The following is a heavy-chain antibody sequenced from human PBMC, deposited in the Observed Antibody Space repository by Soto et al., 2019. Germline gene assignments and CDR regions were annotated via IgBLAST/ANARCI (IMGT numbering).Heavy chain of an antibody. CDR1: GGTFSSYT. CDR3: ARVVVGSRLSLDH. J-gene: IGHJ4*02. D-gene: IGHD1-26*01. Sequence: QVQLVQSGAEVKKPGSSVTVSCKASGGTFSSYTISWVRQAPGQGLEWMAGISPIFGTPIYAQKFQDRVTITADDSTMTAYMEMNSLTSEDTAVYYCARVVVGSRLSLDHWGQGTLVTISS. CDR2: ISPIFGTP. V-gene: IGHV1-69*01.